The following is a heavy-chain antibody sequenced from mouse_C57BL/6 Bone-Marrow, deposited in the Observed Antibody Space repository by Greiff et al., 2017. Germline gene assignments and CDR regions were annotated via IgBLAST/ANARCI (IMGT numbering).Heavy chain of an antibody. CDR2: INPNNGGT. J-gene: IGHJ4*01. Sequence: VQLQQSGPELVKPGASVKISCKASGYTFTDYYMNWVKQSHGKSLEWIGDINPNNGGTSYNQKFKGKATLTVDKSSSTAYMELRSLTSEDSAVXYCARFPHYYGSSSYAMDYWGQGTSVTVSS. CDR3: ARFPHYYGSSSYAMDY. CDR1: GYTFTDYY. V-gene: IGHV1-26*01. D-gene: IGHD1-1*01.